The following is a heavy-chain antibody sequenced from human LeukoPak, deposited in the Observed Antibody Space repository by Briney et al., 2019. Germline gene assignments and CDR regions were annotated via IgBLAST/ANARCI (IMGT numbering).Heavy chain of an antibody. V-gene: IGHV1-2*02. J-gene: IGHJ4*02. D-gene: IGHD3-10*01. CDR3: ARDLYGITMLRDHFS. CDR1: GYTFTGYY. CDR2: INPNSGGT. Sequence: ASVKVSCKASGYTFTGYYMHWVRQAPGQGLEWMGWINPNSGGTNYAQKFQGRVTMTRDTSISTAYMELSRLRSDDTAVYYCARDLYGITMLRDHFSWGQGTLVTVSS.